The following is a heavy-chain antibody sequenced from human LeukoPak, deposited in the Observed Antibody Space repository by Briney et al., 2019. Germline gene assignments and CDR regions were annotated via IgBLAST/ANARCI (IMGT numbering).Heavy chain of an antibody. D-gene: IGHD2-2*01. CDR1: GGSISSYY. V-gene: IGHV4-59*12. J-gene: IGHJ4*02. Sequence: SETLSLTCTVSGGSISSYYWSWIRQPPGKGLEWIGYIYYSGSTNYNPSLKSRVTISVDTSKNQFSLKLSSVTPEDTAVYYCARGGDIVVVPAAPEYYFDYWGQGTLVTVSS. CDR2: IYYSGST. CDR3: ARGGDIVVVPAAPEYYFDY.